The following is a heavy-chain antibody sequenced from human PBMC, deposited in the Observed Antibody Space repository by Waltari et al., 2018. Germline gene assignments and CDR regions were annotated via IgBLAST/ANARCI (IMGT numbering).Heavy chain of an antibody. J-gene: IGHJ2*01. CDR3: ARYFPGSDYWYFDL. CDR1: GYTFTGYY. D-gene: IGHD3-9*01. CDR2: INHNSVGT. Sequence: QVQLVQSGAEVKKPGASVKVSCKASGYTFTGYYMHWVRQGTGQGSEWMGRINHNSVGTNYAQKFKGRVTMTRDTSISTAYMELSRMRSDDTDVYYSARYFPGSDYWYFDLWGRGTLVTVSA. V-gene: IGHV1-2*05.